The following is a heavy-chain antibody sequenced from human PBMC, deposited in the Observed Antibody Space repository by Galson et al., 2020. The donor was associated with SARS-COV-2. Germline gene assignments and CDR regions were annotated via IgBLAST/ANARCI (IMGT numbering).Heavy chain of an antibody. CDR1: GFTFSNAW. CDR2: IKSKTDGGTT. J-gene: IGHJ6*02. CDR3: TTGQTGEDIVVVPAAMNYYYYGMDV. D-gene: IGHD2-2*01. Sequence: GGSLRLSCAASGFTFSNAWMSWVRQAPGKGLEWVGRIKSKTDGGTTDYAAPVKGRFTISRDDSKNTLYLQMNSLKTEDTAVYYCTTGQTGEDIVVVPAAMNYYYYGMDVWGQGTTVTVSS. V-gene: IGHV3-15*01.